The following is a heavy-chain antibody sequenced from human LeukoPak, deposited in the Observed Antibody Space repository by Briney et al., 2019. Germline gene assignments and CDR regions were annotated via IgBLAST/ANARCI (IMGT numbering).Heavy chain of an antibody. D-gene: IGHD3-22*01. CDR1: GFTFSSYS. J-gene: IGHJ4*02. V-gene: IGHV3-21*01. CDR3: ARDYDSSGYHDY. CDR2: ISSSSSYI. Sequence: GGSLRLSCAASGFTFSSYSMNWVRQAPGKGLEWVSSISSSSSYIYYADSVKGRFTISRDNAKNSLYLQVNSLRAEDTAVYYCARDYDSSGYHDYWGQGTLVTVSS.